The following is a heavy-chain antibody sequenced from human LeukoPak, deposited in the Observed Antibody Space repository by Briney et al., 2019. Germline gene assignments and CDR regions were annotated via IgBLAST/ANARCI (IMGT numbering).Heavy chain of an antibody. Sequence: ASLKVSCKASGYTFTCYYIHWVRQAPGQGLEWMGRINPDSGGTDYAQKFQGRVTMTRDTSISSAYMELSRLRSDDTAVYYCAGELGATTHFDYWGQGTLVTVSS. J-gene: IGHJ4*02. V-gene: IGHV1-2*06. D-gene: IGHD1-26*01. CDR3: AGELGATTHFDY. CDR1: GYTFTCYY. CDR2: INPDSGGT.